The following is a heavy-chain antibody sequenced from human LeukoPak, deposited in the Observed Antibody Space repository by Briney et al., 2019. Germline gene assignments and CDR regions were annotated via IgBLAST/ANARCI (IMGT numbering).Heavy chain of an antibody. Sequence: GGSLRLSCAASGFTFSSYWMSWVRQAPGKGLEWVANIKQDGSEKYYVDSVKGRFTISRDNAKNSLYLQMNSLRAEDTAVYYCARDKIVGATYFDYWGPGTLVTVSS. CDR3: ARDKIVGATYFDY. V-gene: IGHV3-7*01. CDR1: GFTFSSYW. D-gene: IGHD1-26*01. J-gene: IGHJ4*02. CDR2: IKQDGSEK.